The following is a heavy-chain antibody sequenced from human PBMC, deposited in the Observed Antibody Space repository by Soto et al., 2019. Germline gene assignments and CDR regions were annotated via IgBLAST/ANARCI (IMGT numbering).Heavy chain of an antibody. D-gene: IGHD3-3*01. CDR2: ISPYNGNT. V-gene: IGHV1-18*01. J-gene: IGHJ4*02. CDR3: ARDLVSGSDFWRAYNGGYFDY. Sequence: QVQLVQSGAEVKRPGASVKVSCKASGYTFRNYGITWVRQAPGQGLEWMAWISPYNGNTNYAQDLQGRVTMTTDTSTSTAYMELRCLTSEDTAMYYCARDLVSGSDFWRAYNGGYFDYWGQGTLVTVSS. CDR1: GYTFRNYG.